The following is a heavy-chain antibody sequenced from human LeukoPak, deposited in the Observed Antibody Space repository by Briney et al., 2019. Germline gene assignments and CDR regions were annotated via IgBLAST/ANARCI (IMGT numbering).Heavy chain of an antibody. CDR3: ARDPYSSSWYVSDYYYYYMDV. CDR2: IYHSGST. V-gene: IGHV4-38-2*02. D-gene: IGHD6-13*01. CDR1: GYSISSGYY. Sequence: SETLSLTCTVSGYSISSGYYWGWIRQPPGKGLEWIGSIYHSGSTYYNPSLKSRVTISVDTSKNQFSLKLSSVTAADTAVYYCARDPYSSSWYVSDYYYYYMDVWGKGTTVTVSS. J-gene: IGHJ6*03.